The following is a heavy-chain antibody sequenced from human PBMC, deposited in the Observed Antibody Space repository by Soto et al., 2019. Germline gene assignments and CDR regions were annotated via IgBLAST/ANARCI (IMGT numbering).Heavy chain of an antibody. CDR1: GFTFSSYA. CDR3: ARNPVGYCSSTSCYATYYYYYYMDV. V-gene: IGHV3-23*01. J-gene: IGHJ6*03. CDR2: ISGSGGST. Sequence: GGSLRLSCAASGFTFSSYAMSWVRQAPGKGLEWVSAISGSGGSTYYADSVKGRFTISRDNSKNTLYLQMNSLRAEDTAVYYCARNPVGYCSSTSCYATYYYYYYMDVWGKGTTVTVSS. D-gene: IGHD2-2*01.